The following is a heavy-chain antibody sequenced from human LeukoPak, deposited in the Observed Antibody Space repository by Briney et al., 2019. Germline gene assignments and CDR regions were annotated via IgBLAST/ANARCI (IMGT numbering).Heavy chain of an antibody. V-gene: IGHV4-39*01. Sequence: SETLSLTCTVSGGSISSSSYYWGWIRQPPGKGLEWIGSIYYSGSTYYNPSLKSRVTISVDTSKNQFSLKLSSVTAAATAVYYCASLGHDSSGYFDYWGQGTLVTVSS. CDR1: GGSISSSSYY. CDR2: IYYSGST. D-gene: IGHD3-22*01. CDR3: ASLGHDSSGYFDY. J-gene: IGHJ4*02.